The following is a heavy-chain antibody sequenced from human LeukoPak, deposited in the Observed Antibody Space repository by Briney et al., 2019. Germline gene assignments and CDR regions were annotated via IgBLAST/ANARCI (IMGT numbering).Heavy chain of an antibody. CDR2: MNPNSGNT. CDR1: GYTFTSYD. V-gene: IGHV1-8*01. CDR3: ARVTESSSGWPYYYYYMDV. D-gene: IGHD6-19*01. Sequence: GASVKVSCKASGYTFTSYDINWVRQATGQGLEWMGWMNPNSGNTGYAQKFQGRVTMTRNTSISTAYMELSSLRSEDTAVYYCARVTESSSGWPYYYYYMDVWGTGTTVTVSS. J-gene: IGHJ6*03.